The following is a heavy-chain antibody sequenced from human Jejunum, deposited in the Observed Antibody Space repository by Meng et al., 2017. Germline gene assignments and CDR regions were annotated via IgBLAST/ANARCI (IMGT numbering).Heavy chain of an antibody. CDR2: INTGGSTT. CDR1: GFTFSDYY. D-gene: IGHD3-22*01. Sequence: QVKLVEAGGGLVKPGGFLRLSCAASGFTFSDYYMSWIRQAPGKGLEWVSYINTGGSTTYYADSVKGRFSISRDNAKNSVYLQMNSLRAEDTAVYYCATTGSRSSGSWGQGTLVTVSS. CDR3: ATTGSRSSGS. J-gene: IGHJ4*02. V-gene: IGHV3-11*01.